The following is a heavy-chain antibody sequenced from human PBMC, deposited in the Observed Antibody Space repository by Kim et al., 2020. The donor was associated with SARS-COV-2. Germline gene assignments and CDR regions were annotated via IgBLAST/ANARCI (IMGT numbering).Heavy chain of an antibody. Sequence: GGSLRLSCAASGFTFSSYAMHWVRQAPGKGLEWVAVISYDGSNKYYADSVKGRFTISRDNSKNTLYLQMNILRAEDTAVYYCARERADYYYGMHVWGQRT. J-gene: IGHJ6*02. D-gene: IGHD6-19*01. CDR1: GFTFSSYA. CDR2: ISYDGSNK. V-gene: IGHV3-30-3*01. CDR3: ARERADYYYGMHV.